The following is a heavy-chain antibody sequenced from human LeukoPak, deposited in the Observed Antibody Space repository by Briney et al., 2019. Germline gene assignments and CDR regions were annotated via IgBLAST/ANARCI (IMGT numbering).Heavy chain of an antibody. CDR3: ARYHGGKSVDYYYYMDV. CDR2: IYYSGST. J-gene: IGHJ6*03. V-gene: IGHV4-61*01. Sequence: PSETLSLTCTVSGGSISSGTYYWSWIRQPPGKGLEWIGYIYYSGSTNYNPSLKSRITISVDTSKNQFSLKLSSVTAADTAVYYCARYHGGKSVDYYYYMDVWGKGTTVTISS. CDR1: GGSISSGTYY. D-gene: IGHD4-23*01.